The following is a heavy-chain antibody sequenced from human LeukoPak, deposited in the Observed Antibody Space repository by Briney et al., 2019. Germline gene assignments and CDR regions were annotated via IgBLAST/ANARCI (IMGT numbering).Heavy chain of an antibody. Sequence: PSETLSLTCAVSGGSISSGSYYWGWIRQPPGKGLEWIGSIYYSGSTYYNPSLKSRVTISVDTSKNQFSLRLSSVTAADTAVYYCARVTGYMTEDYFDYWGQGTLITVSS. J-gene: IGHJ4*02. CDR3: ARVTGYMTEDYFDY. V-gene: IGHV4-39*07. CDR2: IYYSGST. D-gene: IGHD6-13*01. CDR1: GGSISSGSYY.